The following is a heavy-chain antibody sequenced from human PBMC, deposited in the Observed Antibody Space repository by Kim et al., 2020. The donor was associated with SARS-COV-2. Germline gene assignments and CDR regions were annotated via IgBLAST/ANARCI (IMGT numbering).Heavy chain of an antibody. CDR3: ARRLSNTSGWGSHYCDL. J-gene: IGHJ1*01. CDR2: INHSGRT. D-gene: IGHD3-10*01. V-gene: IGHV4-34*01. Sequence: SETLSLTCAVYGGSFSSYYWSWIRHPPGQGLELIGEINHSGRTNYNPSLTSRVTISVETSKNQFSLWLTSVTAADAALSFCARRLSNTSGWGSHYCDLWGQGILVTVSS. CDR1: GGSFSSYY.